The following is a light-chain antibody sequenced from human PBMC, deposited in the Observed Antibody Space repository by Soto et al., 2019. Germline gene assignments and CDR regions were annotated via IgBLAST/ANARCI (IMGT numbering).Light chain of an antibody. Sequence: QSALTQPASVSGSPGQSITISCTGTSSDVGMYNLVSWYQQHPDEAPKLMIYEGSRRPSGVSNRFSGSKSGNTASLTVSGLQAEDEADYYCCSYAGGGTWVFGGGTKLTVL. CDR3: CSYAGGGTWV. J-gene: IGLJ3*02. CDR2: EGS. V-gene: IGLV2-23*01. CDR1: SSDVGMYNL.